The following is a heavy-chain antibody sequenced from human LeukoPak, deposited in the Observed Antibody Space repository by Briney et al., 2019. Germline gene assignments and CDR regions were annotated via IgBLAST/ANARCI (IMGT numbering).Heavy chain of an antibody. CDR1: GFTFSSYS. Sequence: GGSLRLSCAASGFTFSSYSMNWVRQAPGKGLEWVSSISSSSYIYYADSVKGRFTISRDNAKNSLCLQMNSLRAEDTAVYYCARVLSGYHDYYYYYMDVWGKGTTVTVSS. D-gene: IGHD5-12*01. CDR2: ISSSSYI. V-gene: IGHV3-21*01. J-gene: IGHJ6*03. CDR3: ARVLSGYHDYYYYYMDV.